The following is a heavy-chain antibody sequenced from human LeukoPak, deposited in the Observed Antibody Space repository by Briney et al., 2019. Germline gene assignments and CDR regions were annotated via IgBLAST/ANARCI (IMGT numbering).Heavy chain of an antibody. CDR3: ARVARLRFYFDY. V-gene: IGHV4-38-2*02. Sequence: SETLSLTCTVSGDSINSVYYWGWIRQPPGKGLEWIGNIYYSGETSYNPSLRSRLTMSVDTSRNQFSLTLTSVTAADTALYHCARVARLRFYFDYWGQGIPVTVSS. D-gene: IGHD5-12*01. CDR1: GDSINSVYY. J-gene: IGHJ4*02. CDR2: IYYSGET.